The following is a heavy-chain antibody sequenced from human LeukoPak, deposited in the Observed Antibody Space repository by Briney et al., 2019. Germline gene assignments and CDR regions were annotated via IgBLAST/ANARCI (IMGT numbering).Heavy chain of an antibody. CDR2: ISISGTTI. CDR3: AREGLWGAARDAFDI. J-gene: IGHJ3*02. CDR1: GFTVSSNY. V-gene: IGHV3-48*03. D-gene: IGHD6-6*01. Sequence: GGSLRLSCAASGFTVSSNYMNWVRQAPGKGLEWVSYISISGTTIYYADSVKGRFTISRDNAKNSLYLQMNSLRVEDMAVYYCAREGLWGAARDAFDIWGQGTMVTVSS.